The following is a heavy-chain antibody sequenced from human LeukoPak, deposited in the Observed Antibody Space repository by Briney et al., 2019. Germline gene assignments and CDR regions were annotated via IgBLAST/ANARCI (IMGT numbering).Heavy chain of an antibody. J-gene: IGHJ4*02. D-gene: IGHD1-26*01. Sequence: HPGGSLRLSCAASGFTFSTYAMNWLRQAPGKGLEWVSTISASGGSTYYADSVKGRFTISRDISKNTLYLQMNSLRAEDTAVYYCAKGKNSGRTGYLLFDYWGQGTLVTVSS. V-gene: IGHV3-23*01. CDR2: ISASGGST. CDR1: GFTFSTYA. CDR3: AKGKNSGRTGYLLFDY.